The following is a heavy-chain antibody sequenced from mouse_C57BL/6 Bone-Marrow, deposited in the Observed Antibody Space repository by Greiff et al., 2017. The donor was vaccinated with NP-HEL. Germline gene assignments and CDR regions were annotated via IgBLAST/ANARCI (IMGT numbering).Heavy chain of an antibody. Sequence: EVKLVESGGGLVKPGGSLKLSCAASGFTFSDYGMHWVRQAPEKGLEWVAYISSGSSTIYYADTVKGRFTISRDNAKNTLFLQMTSLRSEDTAMYYCARDPLLITTVVATEPYYFDYWGQGTTLTVSS. D-gene: IGHD1-1*01. CDR1: GFTFSDYG. CDR2: ISSGSSTI. J-gene: IGHJ2*01. CDR3: ARDPLLITTVVATEPYYFDY. V-gene: IGHV5-17*01.